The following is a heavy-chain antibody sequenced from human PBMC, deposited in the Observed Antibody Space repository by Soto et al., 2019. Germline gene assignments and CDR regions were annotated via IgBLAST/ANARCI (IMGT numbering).Heavy chain of an antibody. V-gene: IGHV3-23*01. CDR2: ISGSVGST. CDR1: GFTFSSYA. Sequence: PGGSLRLSCAASGFTFSSYAMSWVRQAPGKGLEWVSAISGSVGSTYYADPVKGRFTISRDNSKNTLYLQMNSLRAEDTAVYYCAKAGTIFGVFITTYYFHYWVQGTLVNAPQ. J-gene: IGHJ4*02. CDR3: AKAGTIFGVFITTYYFHY. D-gene: IGHD3-3*01.